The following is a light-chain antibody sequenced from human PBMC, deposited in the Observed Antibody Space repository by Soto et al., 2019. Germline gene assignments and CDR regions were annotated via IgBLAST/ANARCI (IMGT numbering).Light chain of an antibody. Sequence: AIQLTQSPSSLSASVGDRVTITCRASQGISSALAWYQQKPGKAPKLLIYDASSLESGVPSRFSGSGSGTDFTLTISSLQPEDVATYYCQQFKNYPPITFGQGTRLEIK. V-gene: IGKV1D-13*01. J-gene: IGKJ5*01. CDR1: QGISSA. CDR2: DAS. CDR3: QQFKNYPPIT.